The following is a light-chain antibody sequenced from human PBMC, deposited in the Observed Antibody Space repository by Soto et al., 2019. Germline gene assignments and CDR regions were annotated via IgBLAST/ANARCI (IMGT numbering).Light chain of an antibody. CDR3: QQRSSWPLT. V-gene: IGKV3-11*01. CDR1: QSLSNY. Sequence: EIVMTQSPSTLSVSPGERATLSCRASQSLSNYLAWYQHKRGQAPRLLISDASPTATRIPARFSGSGSGTDFTLTISSLQPEDFAVYHCQQRSSWPLTFGQGTKVDIK. J-gene: IGKJ1*01. CDR2: DAS.